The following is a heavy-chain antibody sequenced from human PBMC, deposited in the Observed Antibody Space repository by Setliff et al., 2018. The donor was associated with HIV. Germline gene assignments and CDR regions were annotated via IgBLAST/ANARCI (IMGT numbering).Heavy chain of an antibody. CDR2: ISSSSSTI. Sequence: GGSLRLSCAASGFTFSDYYMSWIRQAPGKGLEWVSYISSSSSTIYYADSVKGRFTISRDNAKNSLYLQMNSLRVEDTAVYYCATDCAVVGGTGSLDSWGQGTLVTVSS. CDR1: GFTFSDYY. D-gene: IGHD1-26*01. CDR3: ATDCAVVGGTGSLDS. V-gene: IGHV3-11*01. J-gene: IGHJ4*02.